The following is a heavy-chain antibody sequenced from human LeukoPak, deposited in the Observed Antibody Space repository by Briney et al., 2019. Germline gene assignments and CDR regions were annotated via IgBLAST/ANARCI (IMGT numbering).Heavy chain of an antibody. CDR2: VNNNGGTT. CDR3: VRGWRNMDV. CDR1: GFIFTSYP. J-gene: IGHJ6*02. D-gene: IGHD5-24*01. V-gene: IGHV3-64D*06. Sequence: WGSLRLSCSASGFIFTSYPMHWVRQAPGKGLEYVAVVNNNGGTTYYADSVKGRFTISRDNSKNTLYLQMSSLRPEDTAVYYCVRGWRNMDVWGQGTTVTVSS.